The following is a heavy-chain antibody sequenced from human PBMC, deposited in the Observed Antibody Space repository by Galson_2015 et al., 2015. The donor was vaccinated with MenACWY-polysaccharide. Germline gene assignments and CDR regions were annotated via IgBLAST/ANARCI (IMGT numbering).Heavy chain of an antibody. CDR2: INPGDSET. D-gene: IGHD3-22*01. V-gene: IGHV5-51*01. Sequence: QSGAEVKKPGESLKISCKGSGYIFTNYWIGWVRQMPGKGLEWMGIINPGDSETRYSPSFQGQVTISADKSIRTAYLQWSSLKASDTAMYYCARLYDSSKYHGVYYYYYGMDVWGQGTTVTVSS. CDR1: GYIFTNYW. CDR3: ARLYDSSKYHGVYYYYYGMDV. J-gene: IGHJ6*02.